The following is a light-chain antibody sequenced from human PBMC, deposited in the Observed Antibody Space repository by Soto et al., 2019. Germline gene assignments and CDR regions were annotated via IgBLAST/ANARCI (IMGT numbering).Light chain of an antibody. Sequence: DMQMTQYPSTLSASVGDRVTITCRASQSISSWLAWYQQKPGKAPKLLIYKATSLESGVPSRFSGSGSGTEFTLTISSLQPDDFATYYCEQYNSYPYTFGQGTKVDTK. CDR3: EQYNSYPYT. V-gene: IGKV1-5*03. CDR2: KAT. CDR1: QSISSW. J-gene: IGKJ2*01.